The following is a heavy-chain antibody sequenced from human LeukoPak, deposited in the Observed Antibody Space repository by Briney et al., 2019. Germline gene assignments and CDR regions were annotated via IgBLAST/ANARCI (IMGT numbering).Heavy chain of an antibody. Sequence: PGGSLRLSCAASGFTFSSYWMHWVRQAPGKGLVWVSRINSDGSSIAYADSVQGRFTISRDNAKNTLYLQVSSVSVEDTAVYYCARETSTGKYPQNVPDYWGQGTLVTVSS. V-gene: IGHV3-74*01. CDR3: ARETSTGKYPQNVPDY. CDR2: INSDGSSI. D-gene: IGHD2-8*02. J-gene: IGHJ4*02. CDR1: GFTFSSYW.